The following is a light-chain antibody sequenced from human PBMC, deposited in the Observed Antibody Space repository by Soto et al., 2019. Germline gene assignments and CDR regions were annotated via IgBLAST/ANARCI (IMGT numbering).Light chain of an antibody. V-gene: IGLV2-14*01. CDR1: SSDVGGYNY. Sequence: QSVLTQPASVSVSPGQSITISCTGTSSDVGGYNYVSWYQQHPGKAPKFMIYDVSNRPSGVSNRFSGSKSGNTASLTISGLQAEDEADYYCSSYTTSNTRQIVFGTGTNVTVL. CDR2: DVS. CDR3: SSYTTSNTRQIV. J-gene: IGLJ1*01.